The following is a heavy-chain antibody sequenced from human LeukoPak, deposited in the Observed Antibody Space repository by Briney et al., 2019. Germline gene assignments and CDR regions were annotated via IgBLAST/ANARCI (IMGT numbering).Heavy chain of an antibody. J-gene: IGHJ4*02. CDR1: GFTFSSYW. V-gene: IGHV3-7*01. Sequence: GSLRLSCAASGFTFSSYWMSWVRQAPGKGLEWVANIKQDGSEKYYVDSVKGRFTISRDIAKNSLYLQMNSLRAEDTAVYYCAKDIRGDGYNSRFDYWGQGTLVTVSP. D-gene: IGHD5-24*01. CDR3: AKDIRGDGYNSRFDY. CDR2: IKQDGSEK.